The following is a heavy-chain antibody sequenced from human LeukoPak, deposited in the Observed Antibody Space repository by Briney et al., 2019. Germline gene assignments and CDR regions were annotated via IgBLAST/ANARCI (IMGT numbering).Heavy chain of an antibody. CDR3: ARATYCDFWSGYYYFDY. CDR1: GYTFTSYG. CDR2: ISAYNGNT. D-gene: IGHD3-3*01. V-gene: IGHV1-18*01. Sequence: ASVKVSCKASGYTFTSYGISWVRQAPGQGLEWMGWISAYNGNTNYAQKLQGRVTMTTDTSTSTAYMELRSLRSDDTAVYYCARATYCDFWSGYYYFDYWGQGTLVTVSS. J-gene: IGHJ4*02.